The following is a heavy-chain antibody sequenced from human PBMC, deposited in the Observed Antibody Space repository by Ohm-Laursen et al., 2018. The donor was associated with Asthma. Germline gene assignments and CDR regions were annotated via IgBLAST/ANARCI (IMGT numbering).Heavy chain of an antibody. V-gene: IGHV3-48*01. CDR1: GFTFSPYS. D-gene: IGHD1-14*01. Sequence: SLRLSCSASGFTFSPYSMNWVRQAPGKGLEWVSYISKSTRTIKYADSVKGRFTISRDNAKNSLYLQMNSLRAEDTAVYYCTKDFVVGTPGVLYNWFDPWGQGTLVTVSS. J-gene: IGHJ5*02. CDR2: ISKSTRTI. CDR3: TKDFVVGTPGVLYNWFDP.